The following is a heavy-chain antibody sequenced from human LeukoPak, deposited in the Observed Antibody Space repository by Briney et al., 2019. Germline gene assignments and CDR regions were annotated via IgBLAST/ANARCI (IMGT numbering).Heavy chain of an antibody. Sequence: ASVKVSCKASGYTFTSYGISWVRQAPGQGLEWMGWMNPNSGNTGYAQKFQGRVTITRNTSISTAYMELSSLRSEDTAVYYCARGHTIPFRYWGQGTLVTVSS. CDR1: GYTFTSYG. D-gene: IGHD3-3*01. CDR3: ARGHTIPFRY. CDR2: MNPNSGNT. J-gene: IGHJ4*02. V-gene: IGHV1-8*03.